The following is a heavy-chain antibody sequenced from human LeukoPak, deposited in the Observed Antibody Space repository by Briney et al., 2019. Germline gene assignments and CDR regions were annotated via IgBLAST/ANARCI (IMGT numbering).Heavy chain of an antibody. Sequence: PGGSLRLSCAASGFTFSSYWMSWVRQAPGKGLEWVANIKQDGSEKYYVDSVKGRFTISRDNAKNSLYLQMDSLRAEDTAVYYCAREPYGDYFDYWGQGTLVTVSS. CDR3: AREPYGDYFDY. D-gene: IGHD4-17*01. V-gene: IGHV3-7*03. CDR2: IKQDGSEK. CDR1: GFTFSSYW. J-gene: IGHJ4*02.